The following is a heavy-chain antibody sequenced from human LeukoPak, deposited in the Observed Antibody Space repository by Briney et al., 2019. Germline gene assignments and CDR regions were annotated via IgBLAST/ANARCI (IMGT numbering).Heavy chain of an antibody. CDR1: GFTFSRYG. V-gene: IGHV3-33*06. J-gene: IGHJ6*03. CDR2: IWYDGSNK. CDR3: AKVRGGYYYDSKPNYMDV. Sequence: GRSLRLSCAASGFTFSRYGMHWVRQAPGKGLEWVAVIWYDGSNKYYADSVKGRFTISRDNSKNTLYLQMNSLRAEDTAVYYCAKVRGGYYYDSKPNYMDVWGKGTTVTVSS. D-gene: IGHD3-22*01.